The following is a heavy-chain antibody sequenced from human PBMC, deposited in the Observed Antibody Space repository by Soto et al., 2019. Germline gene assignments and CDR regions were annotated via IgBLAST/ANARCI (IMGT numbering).Heavy chain of an antibody. D-gene: IGHD2-21*01. CDR2: TSSNEGTK. CDR1: GFTFSSHS. Sequence: QVQLMESGGGVAQPGGSLRLSYATSGFTFSSHSMHWFRQAPGKGLERVAVTSSNEGTKFYADSVKGRFNISRDNSKNTLYLHMNSLRVEDTAVYYCAREVVKTQWYVDNWGQGIVVTVSS. CDR3: AREVVKTQWYVDN. J-gene: IGHJ4*02. V-gene: IGHV3-30-3*01.